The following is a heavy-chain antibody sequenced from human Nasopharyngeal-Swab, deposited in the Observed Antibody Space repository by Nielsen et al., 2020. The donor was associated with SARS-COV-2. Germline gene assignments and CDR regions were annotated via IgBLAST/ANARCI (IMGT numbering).Heavy chain of an antibody. J-gene: IGHJ6*03. V-gene: IGHV3-23*01. D-gene: IGHD6-13*01. CDR2: ISGSGGST. CDR3: ARSPGYSSSWPYYYYYMDV. Sequence: WIRQPPGKRLEWVSAISGSGGSTYYADSVKGRFTISRDNSKNTLYLQMNSLRAEDTAVYYCARSPGYSSSWPYYYYYMDVWGKGTTVTVSS.